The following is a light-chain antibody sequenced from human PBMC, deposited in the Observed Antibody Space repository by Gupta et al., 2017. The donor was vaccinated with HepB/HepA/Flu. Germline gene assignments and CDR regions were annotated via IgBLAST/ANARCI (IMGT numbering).Light chain of an antibody. CDR1: LGNNP. V-gene: IGLV3-1*01. CDR2: QDHKRP. Sequence: LGNNPPSWYQQKPGQSPVLILYQDHKRPKRPSGIPERFSGSNSGKTATLTISETQVVDEAEYFCQAWARSTPLVFGTGTMLTVL. CDR3: QAWARSTPLV. J-gene: IGLJ1*01.